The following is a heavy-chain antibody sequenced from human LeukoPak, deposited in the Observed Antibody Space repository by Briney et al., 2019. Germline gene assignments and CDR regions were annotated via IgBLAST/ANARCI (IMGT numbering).Heavy chain of an antibody. D-gene: IGHD3-10*01. V-gene: IGHV4-59*08. CDR1: GGSITNNY. CDR2: IYSTGSP. J-gene: IGHJ3*02. Sequence: PSETLSLTCTVSGGSITNNYWSWVRQPPGKGLEWIAYIYSTGSPRYDPSLKSRVTISGDTSKNQFSLKLSSVTAADTALYYCARYFYGSGVPRAFDIWGQGTMVTVSS. CDR3: ARYFYGSGVPRAFDI.